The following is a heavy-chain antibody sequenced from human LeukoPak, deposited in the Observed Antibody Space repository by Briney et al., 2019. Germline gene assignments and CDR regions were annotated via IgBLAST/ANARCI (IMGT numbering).Heavy chain of an antibody. D-gene: IGHD6-13*01. V-gene: IGHV1-24*01. CDR1: GYTLTELS. J-gene: IGHJ6*03. Sequence: GASVKVSCKVSGYTLTELSMHWVRQAPGKGLEWMGGFDPEDGETIYAQKFQGRVTMTEDTSTDTAYMELSSLRSEDTAVYYCWSRAAGKSYYYYYMDVWGKGTTVTVSS. CDR3: WSRAAGKSYYYYYMDV. CDR2: FDPEDGET.